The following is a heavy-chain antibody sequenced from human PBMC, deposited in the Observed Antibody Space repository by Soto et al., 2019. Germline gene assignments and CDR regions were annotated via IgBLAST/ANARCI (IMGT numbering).Heavy chain of an antibody. CDR3: ARGTLYYDFWSGYYGTYYYGMDV. CDR1: GYTFTSYA. J-gene: IGHJ6*02. V-gene: IGHV7-4-1*01. Sequence: GASVKVSCKASGYTFTSYAMNWVRQAPGQGLEWMGWINTNTGNPTYAQGFTGRFVFSLDTSVSTAYLQICSPKAEDTAVYYCARGTLYYDFWSGYYGTYYYGMDVWGQGTTVTVSS. D-gene: IGHD3-3*01. CDR2: INTNTGNP.